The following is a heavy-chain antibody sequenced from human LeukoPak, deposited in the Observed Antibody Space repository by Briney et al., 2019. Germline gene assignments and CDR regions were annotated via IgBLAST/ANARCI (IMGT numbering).Heavy chain of an antibody. V-gene: IGHV4-39*01. Sequence: SETLSLTCTVSGGSISSSSYYWGWIRQPPGTGLEWIESIYYSGSTYDNPSLKSRVTISVNTTKNQFSLKLSSVTAADTAVYYCARRRAAVMVGWFDLWGQGTLVTVSS. CDR2: IYYSGST. CDR1: GGSISSSSYY. CDR3: ARRRAAVMVGWFDL. J-gene: IGHJ5*02. D-gene: IGHD2-8*01.